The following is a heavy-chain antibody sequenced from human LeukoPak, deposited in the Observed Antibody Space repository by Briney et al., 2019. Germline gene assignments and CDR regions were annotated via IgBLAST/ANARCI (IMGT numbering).Heavy chain of an antibody. CDR2: INAGNGYT. V-gene: IGHV1-3*01. J-gene: IGHJ3*02. D-gene: IGHD3-3*01. CDR1: GYTFTNYA. Sequence: ASVKVSCKASGYTFTNYAMHWVRQAPGQRLEWMGWINAGNGYTKYSQMFQGRVTITRDTSATTAYMELSSLRSEDTAVYYCATFSWLLFAFDIWGQGTMVTVSS. CDR3: ATFSWLLFAFDI.